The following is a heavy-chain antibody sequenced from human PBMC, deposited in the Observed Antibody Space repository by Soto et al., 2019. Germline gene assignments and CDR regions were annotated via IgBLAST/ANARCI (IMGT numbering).Heavy chain of an antibody. D-gene: IGHD3-22*01. CDR1: GGSISSGGYS. CDR2: IYHSGST. V-gene: IGHV4-30-2*05. CDR3: AGDYYDSSGYYGY. Sequence: PSETLSLTCAVSGGSISSGGYSWSWIRQPPGKGLEWIGYIYHSGSTYYNPSLKSRVTISVDTSKNQLSLKLSSVTAADTAVYYCAGDYYDSSGYYGYWGQGTLVTVSS. J-gene: IGHJ4*02.